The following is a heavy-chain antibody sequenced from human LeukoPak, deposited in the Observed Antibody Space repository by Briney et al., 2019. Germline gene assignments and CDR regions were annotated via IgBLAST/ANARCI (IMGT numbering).Heavy chain of an antibody. CDR3: ARTPHSSGYYYASAFDI. V-gene: IGHV3-66*01. Sequence: GGSLRLSCAASGFTVSSSYMSWVRQAPGKGLEWVSVIYSGGSTYYADSVKGRFTISRDNSKNTLYLQMNSLRAEDTAVYYCARTPHSSGYYYASAFDIWGQGTMVTVSS. J-gene: IGHJ3*02. CDR2: IYSGGST. CDR1: GFTVSSSY. D-gene: IGHD3-22*01.